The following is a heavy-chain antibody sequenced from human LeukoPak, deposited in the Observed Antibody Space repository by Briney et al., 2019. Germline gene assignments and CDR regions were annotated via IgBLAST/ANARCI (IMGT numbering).Heavy chain of an antibody. CDR2: MYYSGST. V-gene: IGHV4-59*01. D-gene: IGHD3-22*01. CDR1: GGSISSYY. J-gene: IGHJ5*02. Sequence: SETLSLTCTVSGGSISSYYWSWIRQPPGKGLEWIGYMYYSGSTNYNPSLKSRVTISVDTSKNQFSLKLSSVTAADTAVYYCARDIIDSSGHYAGWFDPWGQGTLVTVSS. CDR3: ARDIIDSSGHYAGWFDP.